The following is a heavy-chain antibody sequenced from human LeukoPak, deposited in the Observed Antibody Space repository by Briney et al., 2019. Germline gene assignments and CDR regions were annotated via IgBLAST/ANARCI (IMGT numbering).Heavy chain of an antibody. D-gene: IGHD1-14*01. CDR1: GGSFSGHY. Sequence: PSETLSLTCAVYGGSFSGHYWSWIRQPPGKGLEWIGYIYYSGSTNYNPSLKSRVTISVDTSKNQFSLKLSSVTAADTAVYYCARSTGNWFDPWGQGTLVTVSS. V-gene: IGHV4-59*11. CDR3: ARSTGNWFDP. J-gene: IGHJ5*02. CDR2: IYYSGST.